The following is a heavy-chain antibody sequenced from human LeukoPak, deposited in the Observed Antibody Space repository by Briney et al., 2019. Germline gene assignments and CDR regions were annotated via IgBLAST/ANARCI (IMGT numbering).Heavy chain of an antibody. J-gene: IGHJ6*03. CDR2: IFHSGIA. V-gene: IGHV4-38-2*01. CDR1: NYPITSDYY. Sequence: PATLSLTCAVSNYPITSDYYWVWIRQPPGQGLEWIGQIFHSGIAHYNPSLKSRVTMSVDTSRSQFSVNLNSVTAADTAVYYCARAGFGTAYNRFYYYMDVWGKGTTVTVSS. CDR3: ARAGFGTAYNRFYYYMDV. D-gene: IGHD3-16*01.